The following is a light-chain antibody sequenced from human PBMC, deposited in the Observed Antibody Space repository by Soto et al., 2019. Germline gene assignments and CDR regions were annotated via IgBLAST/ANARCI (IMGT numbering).Light chain of an antibody. CDR1: QSVSSS. CDR2: DAS. J-gene: IGKJ2*01. Sequence: DIQMTQSPSTLSAFVGDRVTITCRASQSVSSSLAWYQQKPGKAPKLLIYDASTLESGVPSRFSSSGYGTEFTLTINSLQPGDFATYYCQQYESFSPYTFGQGTRLEI. CDR3: QQYESFSPYT. V-gene: IGKV1-5*01.